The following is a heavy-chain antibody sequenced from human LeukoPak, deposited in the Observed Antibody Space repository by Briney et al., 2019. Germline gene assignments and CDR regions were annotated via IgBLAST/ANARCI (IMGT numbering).Heavy chain of an antibody. CDR2: ISYDVSNK. CDR1: GFTFSSYA. D-gene: IGHD6-19*01. Sequence: GRSLRLSCAASGFTFSSYAMHWVRQAPGKGLEWVAVISYDVSNKYYADSVNGRFTISRYNSKNTLYLQMNSLRAEDTAGYYSAKAGRAGQDCYGMDVGGQGSTVTVSS. V-gene: IGHV3-30*04. CDR3: AKAGRAGQDCYGMDV. J-gene: IGHJ6*02.